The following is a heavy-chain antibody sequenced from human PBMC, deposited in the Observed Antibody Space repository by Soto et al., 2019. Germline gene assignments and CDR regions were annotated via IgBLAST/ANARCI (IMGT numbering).Heavy chain of an antibody. J-gene: IGHJ5*02. V-gene: IGHV4-59*08. Sequence: ETLSLTCTVSGGSISSYYWSWIRQPPGKGLEWIGYIYYSGSTNYNPSLKSRVTISVDTSKNQFSLKLTSVTAGDTAVYYCASPSTWEMRWFDTWGQGTLVTVSS. D-gene: IGHD1-26*01. CDR3: ASPSTWEMRWFDT. CDR2: IYYSGST. CDR1: GGSISSYY.